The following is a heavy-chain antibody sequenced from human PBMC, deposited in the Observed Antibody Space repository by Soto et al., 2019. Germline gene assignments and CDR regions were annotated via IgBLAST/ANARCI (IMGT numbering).Heavy chain of an antibody. Sequence: GASVKVSCKASGYTFTSYGISWVRQAPGQGLEWMGWVSAYNGNTNYAQKLQGRVTMTTDTSTSTAYMELRSLRSDDTAVYYCARDLGSGSLYYFDYWGQGTLVTVSS. CDR1: GYTFTSYG. V-gene: IGHV1-18*01. CDR2: VSAYNGNT. J-gene: IGHJ4*02. D-gene: IGHD3-10*01. CDR3: ARDLGSGSLYYFDY.